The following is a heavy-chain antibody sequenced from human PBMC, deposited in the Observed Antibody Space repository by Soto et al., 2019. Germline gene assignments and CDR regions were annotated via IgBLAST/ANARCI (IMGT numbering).Heavy chain of an antibody. CDR2: IYWDDDK. J-gene: IGHJ4*02. V-gene: IGHV2-5*02. CDR1: GFSLSTSGVG. D-gene: IGHD6-19*01. CDR3: AHRLGGIGVAGTFDY. Sequence: QITLKESGPTLVKPTQTLTLTCTFSGFSLSTSGVGMGWIRQPPGKALEWLALIYWDDDKRYSPSLKSRLTITKDTSKNQVVLTMTNMDPVDTATYYCAHRLGGIGVAGTFDYWGQGTLVTVSS.